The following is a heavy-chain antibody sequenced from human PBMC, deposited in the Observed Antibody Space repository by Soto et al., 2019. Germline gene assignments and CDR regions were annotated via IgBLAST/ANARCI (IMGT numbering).Heavy chain of an antibody. D-gene: IGHD2-15*01. J-gene: IGHJ6*02. Sequence: EVQLVESGGGLIQPGGSLRLSCAASGFTVSSNYMSWVRQAPGKGLEWVPVIYSGGSTYYADSVKGRFTISRDNSKNTLYLQMNSLRAEDTAVYYCARVGGLGYYGMDVWGQGTTVTVSS. V-gene: IGHV3-53*01. CDR1: GFTVSSNY. CDR2: IYSGGST. CDR3: ARVGGLGYYGMDV.